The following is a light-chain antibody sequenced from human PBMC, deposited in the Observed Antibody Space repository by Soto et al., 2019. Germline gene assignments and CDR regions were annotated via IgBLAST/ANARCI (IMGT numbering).Light chain of an antibody. Sequence: EIVLTQSPATLSLSPGERATLSCRASQNVSSYLAWYQQKLGQAPRLLIYDASNRATGIPARFSGSGSGTDFPLTISSLEPEDSAVYYCQQRSNWPPTFGQGTRLEIK. J-gene: IGKJ5*01. CDR3: QQRSNWPPT. V-gene: IGKV3-11*01. CDR1: QNVSSY. CDR2: DAS.